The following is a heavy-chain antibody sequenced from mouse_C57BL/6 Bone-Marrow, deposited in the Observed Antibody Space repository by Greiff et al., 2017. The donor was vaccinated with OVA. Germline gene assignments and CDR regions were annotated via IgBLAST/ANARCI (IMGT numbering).Heavy chain of an antibody. CDR2: ISSGGSYT. J-gene: IGHJ2*01. CDR1: GFTFSSYG. V-gene: IGHV5-6*02. CDR3: ARHLTAQATRAFDD. Sequence: EVKLVESGGDLVKPGGSLKLSCAASGFTFSSYGMSWVRQTPDKRLEWVATISSGGSYTYYPDSVKGRFTISRDNAKNTLYLQMSSLKSEDTAMYYCARHLTAQATRAFDDWGQGTTLTVSS. D-gene: IGHD3-2*02.